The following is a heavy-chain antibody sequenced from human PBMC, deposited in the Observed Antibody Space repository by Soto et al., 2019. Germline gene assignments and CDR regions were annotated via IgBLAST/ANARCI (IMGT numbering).Heavy chain of an antibody. D-gene: IGHD2-15*01. J-gene: IGHJ4*02. CDR2: FDPEDGET. Sequence: GASVKVSCKVSGYTLTGLSMHWGRQGPGKGLEWMGGFDPEDGETIYAQKFQGRVTMTEDTSTDTAYMELSSLRSEDTAVYYCATVVVADNWGIFDYWGQGTLVTVSS. CDR3: ATVVVADNWGIFDY. V-gene: IGHV1-24*01. CDR1: GYTLTGLS.